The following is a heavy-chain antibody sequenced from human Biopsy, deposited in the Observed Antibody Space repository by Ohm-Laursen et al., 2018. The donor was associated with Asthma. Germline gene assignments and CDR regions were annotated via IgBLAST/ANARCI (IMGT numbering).Heavy chain of an antibody. CDR3: ARTYYDFLTGQVNDVFAI. D-gene: IGHD3-9*01. Sequence: GASVKVSCKASGYTFINYAIHWVRQAPGQRLEWMGWINAGNGNTKYSQKFQGRVTITRDTSESTAYMDLSSLRSEDTAAYYCARTYYDFLTGQVNDVFAIWGQGTMVTVSS. V-gene: IGHV1-3*01. J-gene: IGHJ3*02. CDR1: GYTFINYA. CDR2: INAGNGNT.